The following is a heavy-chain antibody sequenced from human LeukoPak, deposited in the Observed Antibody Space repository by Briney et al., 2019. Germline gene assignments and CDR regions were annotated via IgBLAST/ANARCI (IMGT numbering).Heavy chain of an antibody. Sequence: GGSLRLSCAASGFNFASNWMHWVRQTPGKGLMWVSRINSGGSGTNYADSVEGRFTISRDNSKNTLYLQMNSLRAGDTAIYYCAKPFRGNGDFFSFDIWGQGTMVTV. J-gene: IGHJ3*02. CDR3: AKPFRGNGDFFSFDI. CDR1: GFNFASNW. CDR2: INSGGSGT. D-gene: IGHD4-17*01. V-gene: IGHV3-74*01.